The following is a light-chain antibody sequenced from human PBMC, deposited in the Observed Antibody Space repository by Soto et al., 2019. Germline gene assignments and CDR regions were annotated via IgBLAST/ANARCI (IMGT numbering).Light chain of an antibody. V-gene: IGKV1-27*01. CDR3: QKYNSAPTWT. Sequence: GDRVTLTCRAAQDISNYLAWYQQKPGKVPKLLIYAASTLQSGVPSRFRGSGSGTDFTLTISSLQPEDVATYYCQKYNSAPTWTFGQGTKVEIK. J-gene: IGKJ1*01. CDR1: QDISNY. CDR2: AAS.